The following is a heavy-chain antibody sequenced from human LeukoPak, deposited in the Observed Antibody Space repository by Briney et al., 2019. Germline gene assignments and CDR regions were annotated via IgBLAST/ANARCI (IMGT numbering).Heavy chain of an antibody. CDR2: ISSSSSYI. D-gene: IGHD3-22*01. V-gene: IGHV3-21*01. Sequence: GGSLRLSCAASGFTFSSYSMNWVRQAPGKGLEWVSSISSSSSYIYYADSVKGRFTISRDNAKNSLYLQINSLRAEDTAVYYCARVEGYYDSSGYYSCFDYWGRGTLVTVSS. CDR3: ARVEGYYDSSGYYSCFDY. J-gene: IGHJ4*02. CDR1: GFTFSSYS.